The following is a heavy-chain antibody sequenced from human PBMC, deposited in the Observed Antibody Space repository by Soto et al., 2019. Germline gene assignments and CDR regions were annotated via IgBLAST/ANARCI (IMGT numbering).Heavy chain of an antibody. J-gene: IGHJ4*02. Sequence: EVQLVESGGGLVQPGGSLRLSCAASGFIFTNYWMSWVRQAPGKGLEWVANINRDGSEKRYVDSVKGRFSISIDNAKNSMSLQMNSLSADDTGVYYCTSARSSVGAPGGFIEYWGQGNLVTVSS. D-gene: IGHD2-15*01. CDR1: GFIFTNYW. CDR2: INRDGSEK. CDR3: TSARSSVGAPGGFIEY. V-gene: IGHV3-7*03.